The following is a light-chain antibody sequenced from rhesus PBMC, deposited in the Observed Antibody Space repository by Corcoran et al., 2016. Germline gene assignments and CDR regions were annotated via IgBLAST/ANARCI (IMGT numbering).Light chain of an antibody. CDR3: QHNYGTTLT. CDR1: ENVNNY. CDR2: KAS. V-gene: IGKV1-74*01. J-gene: IGKJ3*01. Sequence: DIQMTQSPSSLSASVGDRVTITCRASENVNNYLNWYQQKPRKAPKLLINKASTLQSGVPSRFSGSGSGTDYTFTISSLQSEDVATYYCQHNYGTTLTFGPGTKLDIK.